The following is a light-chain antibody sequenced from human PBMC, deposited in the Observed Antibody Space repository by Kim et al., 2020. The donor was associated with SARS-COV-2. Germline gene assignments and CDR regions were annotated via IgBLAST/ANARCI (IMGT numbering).Light chain of an antibody. V-gene: IGLV3-21*04. CDR3: QVWDSGSDHWV. J-gene: IGLJ3*02. Sequence: SYVLTQPPSVSEAPGKTATITCGGDDIGTKSVHWYQQKPGQAPVLVIYYDTDRPSGIPERFSASNSGNTATLTVSRVEAGDEADYYCQVWDSGSDHWVFGGGTKLTVL. CDR2: YDT. CDR1: DIGTKS.